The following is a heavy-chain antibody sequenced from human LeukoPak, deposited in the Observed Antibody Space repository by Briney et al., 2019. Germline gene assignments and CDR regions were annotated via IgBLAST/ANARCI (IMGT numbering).Heavy chain of an antibody. J-gene: IGHJ4*02. V-gene: IGHV3-74*01. CDR3: ARDEPTVTTGPPVGS. D-gene: IGHD4-17*01. CDR2: INGYGTTT. Sequence: PGGFLRLSFAASGFTFETYWMHWVRQAPGKGLVWVSCINGYGTTTNYADSVKGRFTISRDNAKNTLYLQMNSLRVEDTAVYYCARDEPTVTTGPPVGSWGQGTLVTVSS. CDR1: GFTFETYW.